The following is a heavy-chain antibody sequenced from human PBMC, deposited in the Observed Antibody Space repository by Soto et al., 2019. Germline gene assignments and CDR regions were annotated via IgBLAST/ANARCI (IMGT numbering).Heavy chain of an antibody. D-gene: IGHD1-1*01. CDR3: ARDNDRPQLGGNYYYILDV. Sequence: QVQLEQSGAEVKKPGSSVKVSCKASGGTFRNSAISWVRQVPGQGLEWMGGIMPIFRTPDYAHKFQGRVTITADESTSTAYMELSGLRSDDTAVYYCARDNDRPQLGGNYYYILDVWGHGTTVTVSS. CDR2: IMPIFRTP. J-gene: IGHJ6*02. V-gene: IGHV1-69*12. CDR1: GGTFRNSA.